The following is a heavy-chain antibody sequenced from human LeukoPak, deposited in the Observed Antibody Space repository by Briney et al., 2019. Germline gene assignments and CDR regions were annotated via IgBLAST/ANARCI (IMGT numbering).Heavy chain of an antibody. J-gene: IGHJ6*02. Sequence: ASVKASCKASGFTFTNYGISWVRQAPGQGLEWMGWISAYNGNTNYAQKFQGRVTMTTDTSTTTAYMELRSLRSDDTAVYYCAREGYFGSGIDYYYGMDVWGQGTTVTVSS. CDR3: AREGYFGSGIDYYYGMDV. V-gene: IGHV1-18*01. CDR1: GFTFTNYG. D-gene: IGHD3-10*01. CDR2: ISAYNGNT.